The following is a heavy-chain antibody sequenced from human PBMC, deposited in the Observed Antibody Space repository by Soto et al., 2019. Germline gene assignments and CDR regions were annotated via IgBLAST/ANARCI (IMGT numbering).Heavy chain of an antibody. CDR2: MNSNGADT. CDR3: AGRLWPGALDV. V-gene: IGHV1-2*02. D-gene: IGHD3-16*01. CDR1: GSTFRGYY. J-gene: IGHJ3*01. Sequence: QVQLVQSGAEVKKPGASVKVSCKTAGSTFRGYYVHWVRQAPGQGLEWVGLMNSNGADTVSAQTFKGRVTMTRETSISTAYMELYRLTFDDAAVYYCAGRLWPGALDVWGQGSMVTVSS.